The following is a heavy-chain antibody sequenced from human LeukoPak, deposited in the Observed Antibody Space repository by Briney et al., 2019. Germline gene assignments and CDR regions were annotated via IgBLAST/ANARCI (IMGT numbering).Heavy chain of an antibody. CDR3: ARGLPAYCSSTSCYANDY. CDR2: INHSVST. V-gene: IGHV4-34*01. D-gene: IGHD2-2*01. Sequence: SETLSLTCAVYGGAFSGYYWSWIRQPPGKGLEWIGEINHSVSTNYNPSLKSRVTISVDTSKNQFSLKLSSVTAPDTAVYYCARGLPAYCSSTSCYANDYWGQGTLVTVSS. CDR1: GGAFSGYY. J-gene: IGHJ4*02.